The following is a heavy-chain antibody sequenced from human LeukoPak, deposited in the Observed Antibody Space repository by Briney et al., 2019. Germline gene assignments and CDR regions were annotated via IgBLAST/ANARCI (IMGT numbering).Heavy chain of an antibody. CDR3: ARGRMRYYFDF. D-gene: IGHD2-8*01. CDR2: ISGRSSTI. J-gene: IGHJ4*02. Sequence: GGSLRLSCAASGFTFGSYSMNWVRQAPGKGLEWVSYISGRSSTIYYADSVKGRFTISRDNAKDSLYLQMNSLRADDTAVYYCARGRMRYYFDFWGQGSLVTVSS. V-gene: IGHV3-48*01. CDR1: GFTFGSYS.